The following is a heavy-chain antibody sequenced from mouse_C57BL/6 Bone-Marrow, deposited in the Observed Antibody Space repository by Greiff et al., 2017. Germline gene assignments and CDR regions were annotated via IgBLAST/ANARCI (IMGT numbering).Heavy chain of an antibody. J-gene: IGHJ1*03. D-gene: IGHD1-1*01. CDR1: GYTFTSYW. CDR3: ARDGYYGSSWYFDV. V-gene: IGHV1-69*01. Sequence: QVQLQQPGAELVMPGASVKLSCKASGYTFTSYWMHWVKQRPGQGLEWIGEIDPSDSYTNYNQKFKGKSTLTVDTSSSTAYMQLSSLTSEDSAVXYCARDGYYGSSWYFDVWGTGTTVTVSS. CDR2: IDPSDSYT.